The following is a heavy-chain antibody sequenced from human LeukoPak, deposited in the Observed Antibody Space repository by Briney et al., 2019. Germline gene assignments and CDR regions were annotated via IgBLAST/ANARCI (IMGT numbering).Heavy chain of an antibody. CDR2: IYSGGST. Sequence: PGGSLRLSCAASGFTVSSNYMSWVRQAPGKGLEWVSVIYSGGSTYYADSVKGRFTISRDNSENTLYLQMNSLRAEDTAVYYRARESGSSGYTFDYWGQGTLVTVSS. V-gene: IGHV3-66*01. D-gene: IGHD3-22*01. CDR1: GFTVSSNY. CDR3: ARESGSSGYTFDY. J-gene: IGHJ4*02.